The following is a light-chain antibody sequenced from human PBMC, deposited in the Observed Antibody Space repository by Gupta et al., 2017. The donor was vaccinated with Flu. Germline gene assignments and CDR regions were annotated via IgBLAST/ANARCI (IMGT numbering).Light chain of an antibody. V-gene: IGKV3-20*01. CDR2: GTS. CDR3: QPYGSSRGT. J-gene: IGKJ1*01. Sequence: TLPWSEGERTSLSCRGSQSVSSTKVAWYQQKPGRAPRPLIYGTSRRATGIPERCSGSGSGTDCTLTISRLEPEDFEVYYCQPYGSSRGTFGQGTKVEIE. CDR1: QSVSSTK.